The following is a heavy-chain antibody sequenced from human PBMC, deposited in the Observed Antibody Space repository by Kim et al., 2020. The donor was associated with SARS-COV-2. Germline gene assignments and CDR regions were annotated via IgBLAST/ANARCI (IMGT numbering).Heavy chain of an antibody. CDR3: ARAGGPLTWFDP. D-gene: IGHD3-16*01. J-gene: IGHJ5*02. Sequence: SYADSVKGRFTISRDDAKNTLYLQMNSLRAEDTAVYYCARAGGPLTWFDPWGQGTLVTVSS. V-gene: IGHV3-74*01.